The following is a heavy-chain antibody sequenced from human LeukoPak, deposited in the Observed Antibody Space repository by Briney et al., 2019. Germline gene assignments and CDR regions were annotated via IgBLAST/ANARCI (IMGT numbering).Heavy chain of an antibody. D-gene: IGHD3-22*01. CDR1: GFTFSSYA. CDR2: ISVSGGST. CDR3: ANGRVPTYYYDSSGYEMDY. V-gene: IGHV3-23*01. J-gene: IGHJ4*02. Sequence: GGSLRLSCAASGFTFSSYAMSWVRQAPGKGLEWGSAISVSGGSTYYADSVKGRFTISRDNSKNTLYLQMNSLRAEDTAVYYCANGRVPTYYYDSSGYEMDYWGQGTLVTVSS.